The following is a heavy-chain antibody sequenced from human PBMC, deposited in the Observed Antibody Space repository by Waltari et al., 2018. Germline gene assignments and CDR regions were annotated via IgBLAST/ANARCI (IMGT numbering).Heavy chain of an antibody. V-gene: IGHV3-23*04. D-gene: IGHD6-19*01. CDR1: GVPFSSYA. CDR2: SYGGGDST. J-gene: IGHJ4*02. Sequence: EVQRVESGGGLAKPGGSLRLSCTGAGVPFSSYAMSLGLQAPGKGLEWVSFSYGGGDSTYYAGSVKGRFTISRNNSKNTFYLQMNSLRAEDTAVYYCAHEPYRSGRYYFDYWGQGTLVTVSS. CDR3: AHEPYRSGRYYFDY.